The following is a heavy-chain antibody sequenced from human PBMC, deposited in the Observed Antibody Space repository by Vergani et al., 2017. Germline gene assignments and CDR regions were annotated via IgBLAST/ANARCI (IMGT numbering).Heavy chain of an antibody. CDR2: IWYDGSNK. D-gene: IGHD5-24*01. V-gene: IGHV3-33*06. CDR1: GFTFSSYG. Sequence: QVQLVESGGGVVQPGRSLRLSCAASGFTFSSYGMHWVRQAPGKGLEWVAVIWYDGSNKYYADSVKGRFTISRDNSKNTLYLQMNSLRAEDTAVYYCAKEVLDGYNSVWYYYYGMDVWGQGTTVTVSS. CDR3: AKEVLDGYNSVWYYYYGMDV. J-gene: IGHJ6*02.